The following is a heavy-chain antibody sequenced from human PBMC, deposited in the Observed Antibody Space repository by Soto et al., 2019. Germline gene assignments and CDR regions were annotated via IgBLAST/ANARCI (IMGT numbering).Heavy chain of an antibody. D-gene: IGHD3-22*01. CDR1: GYNFNKDW. CDR3: TRRGDSGGYMDY. V-gene: IGHV5-51*01. J-gene: IGHJ4*02. Sequence: GESLKISCKAAGYNFNKDWIGWVRQMPEKGLEWMGIIYPGDSDTRYSPSFQGHVTISADKSINTAYLQWSSLEAADTAMYYCTRRGDSGGYMDYWGQGILVTVSS. CDR2: IYPGDSDT.